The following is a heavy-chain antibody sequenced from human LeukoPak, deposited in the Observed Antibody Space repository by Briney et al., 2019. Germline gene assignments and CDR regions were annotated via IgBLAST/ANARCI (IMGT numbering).Heavy chain of an antibody. CDR2: ISSRGNTI. V-gene: IGHV3-48*03. CDR3: ARVGYYFGY. D-gene: IGHD3-10*01. CDR1: GFTLSSYE. J-gene: IGHJ4*02. Sequence: GGSLRLSCAASGFTLSSYEMSWVRQAPGKGLEWVSYISSRGNTIYYADSLKGPFTISRDNAKNSLYLHMCSPRAAGTGLYFFARVGYYFGYWGQGTLVTVSS.